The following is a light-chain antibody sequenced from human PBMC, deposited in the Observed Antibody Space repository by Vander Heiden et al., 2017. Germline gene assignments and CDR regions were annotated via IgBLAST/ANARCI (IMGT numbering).Light chain of an antibody. CDR3: QQYDNLPIT. J-gene: IGKJ5*01. Sequence: DIQMTQSPSSLSASVGDRVTITCQASQDISNYLNWYQQKPGKAPKLLIYDASNLETGVPSRFSGSGSGTDFTCTISSLQPEDIATYYCQQYDNLPITFGQGTRLGIK. CDR2: DAS. V-gene: IGKV1-33*01. CDR1: QDISNY.